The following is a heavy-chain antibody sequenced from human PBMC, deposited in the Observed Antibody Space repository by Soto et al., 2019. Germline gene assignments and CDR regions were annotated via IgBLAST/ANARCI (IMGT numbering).Heavy chain of an antibody. CDR1: GGSINSYC. V-gene: IGHV4-59*08. J-gene: IGHJ4*02. CDR3: ARHRRTTVAKFYFDN. D-gene: IGHD4-4*01. CDR2: IFDSGNA. Sequence: QVQLQESGPGLVKPSETLSLTCTVSGGSINSYCWSWIRQPPGKGLEWIAYIFDSGNANYNPSLKSGATISVDTSKNQFSLKLTSVTAADTAVYYCARHRRTTVAKFYFDNWGQGALVTVSS.